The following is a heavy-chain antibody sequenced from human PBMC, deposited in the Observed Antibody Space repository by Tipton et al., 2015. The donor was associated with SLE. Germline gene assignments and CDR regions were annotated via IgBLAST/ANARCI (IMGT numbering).Heavy chain of an antibody. CDR1: GFTFDDYT. CDR3: AKDMGDGYNWGYFQH. J-gene: IGHJ1*01. D-gene: IGHD5-24*01. V-gene: IGHV3-43*01. Sequence: SLRLSCAASGFTFDDYTMHWVRQAPGKGLEWVSLISWDGGSTYYADSVKGRFTISRDNSKNSLYLQMNSLRTEDTALYYCAKDMGDGYNWGYFQHWGQGTLVTVSS. CDR2: ISWDGGST.